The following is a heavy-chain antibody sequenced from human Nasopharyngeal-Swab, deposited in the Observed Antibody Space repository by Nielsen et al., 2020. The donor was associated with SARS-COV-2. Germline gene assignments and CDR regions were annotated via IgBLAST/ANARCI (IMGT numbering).Heavy chain of an antibody. CDR2: IYYSGST. Sequence: WIRQPPGTGLEWIGYIYYSGSTYYNPSLKSRVTISVDTSKNQFSLKLSSVTAADTAVYYCARAGGYCSGGSCRRHYYFDYWGQGTLATVSS. J-gene: IGHJ4*02. D-gene: IGHD2-15*01. V-gene: IGHV4-31*02. CDR3: ARAGGYCSGGSCRRHYYFDY.